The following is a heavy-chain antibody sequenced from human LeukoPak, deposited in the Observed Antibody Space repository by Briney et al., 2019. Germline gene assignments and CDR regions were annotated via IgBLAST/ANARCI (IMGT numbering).Heavy chain of an antibody. CDR1: GFTFSNYA. V-gene: IGHV3-23*01. CDR3: AKGLHGGVGYGVDV. J-gene: IGHJ6*02. CDR2: ISGTGGRT. Sequence: GSLRLSCTASGFTFSNYAMTWVRQAPGKGLEWVSSISGTGGRTYSADSVKGRFTISRDNSKNTLYLQMKNLRVEHTAVYYCAKGLHGGVGYGVDVWGQGTTVSVSS. D-gene: IGHD3-16*01.